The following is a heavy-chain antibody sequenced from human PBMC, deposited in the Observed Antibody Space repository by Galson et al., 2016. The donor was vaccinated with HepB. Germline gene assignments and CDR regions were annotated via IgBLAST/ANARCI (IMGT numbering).Heavy chain of an antibody. CDR3: AKNAGIAAGYPPPHYSYYYMDV. V-gene: IGHV1-69-2*01. Sequence: VKVSCKVSGYTFSDYYMHWVQGAPGKGLEWVGLIDPEDGEIVYAEKFQGRVTISADTSTDTAHMELSSLRFEDTAVYYCAKNAGIAAGYPPPHYSYYYMDVWGKGTTVTVSS. CDR1: GYTFSDYY. D-gene: IGHD6-13*01. J-gene: IGHJ6*03. CDR2: IDPEDGEI.